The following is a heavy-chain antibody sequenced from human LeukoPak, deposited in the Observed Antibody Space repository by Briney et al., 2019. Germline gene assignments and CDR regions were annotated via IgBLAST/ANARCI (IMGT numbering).Heavy chain of an antibody. D-gene: IGHD6-13*01. CDR2: VYYSGST. CDR1: GGSISSGDYY. V-gene: IGHV4-30-4*01. J-gene: IGHJ4*02. CDR3: ARVFGPRIAAAGYYFDY. Sequence: SETLSLTCTVSGGSISSGDYYWSWIRQPPGKGLEWIGYVYYSGSTYYNPSLKSRVTISVDTSKNQFSLKLSSVTAADTAVYYCARVFGPRIAAAGYYFDYWGQGTLVTVSS.